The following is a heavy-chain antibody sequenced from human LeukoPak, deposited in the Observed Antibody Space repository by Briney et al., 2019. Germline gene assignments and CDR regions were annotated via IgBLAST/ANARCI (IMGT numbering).Heavy chain of an antibody. D-gene: IGHD5-18*01. J-gene: IGHJ4*02. V-gene: IGHV4-39*07. CDR3: ARERVGGGYSYARVGFFDF. CDR2: IYYSGST. Sequence: PSETLSLTCTVSGGSISSSSYYWGWIRQPPGQGLEWIGSIYYSGSTYYNPSLSSRATITVATSNTQYSVKLSSVTAADTAVYYCARERVGGGYSYARVGFFDFWGRRTVVRVFS. CDR1: GGSISSSSYY.